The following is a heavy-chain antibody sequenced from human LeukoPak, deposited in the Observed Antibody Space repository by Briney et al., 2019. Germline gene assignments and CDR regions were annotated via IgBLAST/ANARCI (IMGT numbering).Heavy chain of an antibody. CDR2: INQDGSQT. D-gene: IGHD3-3*01. Sequence: PGGPLRLSCTASGFAFSDYWMSWVRQAPGKGLEWLANINQDGSQTSYVDSVRGRFTVSRDNPKNSLYLQMNSLRADDTAVYYCARGVTLPYYFDYWGQGTLVTVSS. V-gene: IGHV3-7*01. CDR3: ARGVTLPYYFDY. J-gene: IGHJ4*02. CDR1: GFAFSDYW.